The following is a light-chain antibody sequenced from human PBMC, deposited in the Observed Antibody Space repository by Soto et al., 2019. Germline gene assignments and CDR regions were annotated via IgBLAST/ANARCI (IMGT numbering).Light chain of an antibody. J-gene: IGKJ5*01. Sequence: VLTQSPATLSLSPGERATLSCRTSQSIHTSLAWYQQKSGKPPRLVIYDSTLRANGVPDRFGGSRSGTVFTLTINSLEPVDFAVYYCQQRNVWPPITFGQGTRLEI. CDR3: QQRNVWPPIT. CDR1: QSIHTS. CDR2: DST. V-gene: IGKV3-11*01.